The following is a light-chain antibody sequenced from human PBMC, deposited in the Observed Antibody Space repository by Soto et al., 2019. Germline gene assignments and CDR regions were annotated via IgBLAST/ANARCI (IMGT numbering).Light chain of an antibody. CDR1: QSVANNY. CDR3: EQYGSTPLT. Sequence: EIVLTQSPGTLSLSPGERATLSCRASQSVANNYLAWYQQKPGQAPRFLIYDASSRATGIPDRFSGSGSGKDFTLTISRLEPEDFAVYYCEQYGSTPLTFGRGTKVEIK. CDR2: DAS. J-gene: IGKJ4*01. V-gene: IGKV3-20*01.